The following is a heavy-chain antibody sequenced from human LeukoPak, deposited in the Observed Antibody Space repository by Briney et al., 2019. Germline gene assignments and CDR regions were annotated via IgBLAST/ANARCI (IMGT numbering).Heavy chain of an antibody. V-gene: IGHV3-11*01. CDR2: ISSSGSTI. Sequence: RGSLRLSCAASGFTFSDYYMSWIRQAPGKGLEWVSYISSSGSTIYYADSVKGRFTISRDNAKNSLYLQMNSLRAEDTAVYYCARSRITMIVVEDWGQGTLVTVSS. CDR3: ARSRITMIVVED. J-gene: IGHJ4*02. CDR1: GFTFSDYY. D-gene: IGHD3-22*01.